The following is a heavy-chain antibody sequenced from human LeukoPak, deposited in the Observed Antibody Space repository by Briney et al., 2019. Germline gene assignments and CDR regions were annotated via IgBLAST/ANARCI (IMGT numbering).Heavy chain of an antibody. J-gene: IGHJ4*02. Sequence: PSETLALTCTVSVASVSGSAYYWGWIRQPPGKGLEWIGNIYYSGSTYYNESLESRVTISIDTSKNQFSLKLNSVTAADTAMYYCAKSGGYGLIDYWGQGTLVTVSS. V-gene: IGHV4-39*01. CDR3: AKSGGYGLIDY. D-gene: IGHD1-26*01. CDR2: IYYSGST. CDR1: VASVSGSAYY.